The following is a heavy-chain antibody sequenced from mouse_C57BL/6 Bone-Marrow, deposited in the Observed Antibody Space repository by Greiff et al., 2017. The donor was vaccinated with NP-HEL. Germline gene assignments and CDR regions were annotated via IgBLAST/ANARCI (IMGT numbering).Heavy chain of an antibody. V-gene: IGHV1-64*01. CDR3: ARGEGQLRLTFAY. Sequence: QVQLKQPGAELVKPGASVKLSCKASGYTFTSYWMHWVKQRPGQGLEWIGMIHPNSGSTNYNEKFKSKATLTVDKSSSTAYMQLSSLTSEDSAVYYCARGEGQLRLTFAYWGQGTLVTVSA. CDR1: GYTFTSYW. J-gene: IGHJ3*01. CDR2: IHPNSGST. D-gene: IGHD3-2*02.